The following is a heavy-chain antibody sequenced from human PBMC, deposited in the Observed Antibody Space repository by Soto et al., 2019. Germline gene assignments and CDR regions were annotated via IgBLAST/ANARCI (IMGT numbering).Heavy chain of an antibody. Sequence: GGSLRLSCAASGFTFSSYWMSWVRQAPGKGLEWVANIKQDGSEKYYVDSVKGRFTISRDNAKNSLYLQMNSLRAEDTAVYYCASIEVTGGNSVNYYYYCMDVWAQGTTVTVSS. CDR3: ASIEVTGGNSVNYYYYCMDV. J-gene: IGHJ6*02. CDR2: IKQDGSEK. CDR1: GFTFSSYW. D-gene: IGHD2-21*02. V-gene: IGHV3-7*03.